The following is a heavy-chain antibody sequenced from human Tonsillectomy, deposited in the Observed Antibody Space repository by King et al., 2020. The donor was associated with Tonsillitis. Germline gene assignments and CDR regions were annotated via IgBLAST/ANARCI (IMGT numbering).Heavy chain of an antibody. CDR3: AKVAYSSGWYALYYFDY. CDR2: ISYDGSNK. D-gene: IGHD6-19*01. Sequence: QLVQSGGGVVQPGRSLRLSCAASGFTFSSYGMHWVRQAPGKGLEWVAVISYDGSNKYYADSVKGRFTISRDNSKNTLYLQMNSLRAEDTAVYYCAKVAYSSGWYALYYFDYWGQGTLVTVSS. CDR1: GFTFSSYG. V-gene: IGHV3-30*18. J-gene: IGHJ4*02.